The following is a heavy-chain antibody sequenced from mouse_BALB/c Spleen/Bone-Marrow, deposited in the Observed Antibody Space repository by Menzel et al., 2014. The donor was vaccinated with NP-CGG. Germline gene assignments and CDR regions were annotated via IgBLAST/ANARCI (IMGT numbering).Heavy chain of an antibody. Sequence: EVQLQQSGPGLVNPSQSLSLTCTVTGYSITSDYAWNWIRQFPGNKLEWMGYISYSGSTSYNPSLKSRISITRDTSKNQFFLQLNSVTTEDTATYYCARYSSGTYYAMDYWGQGTSVTVSS. CDR2: ISYSGST. CDR3: ARYSSGTYYAMDY. V-gene: IGHV3-2*02. D-gene: IGHD3-1*01. J-gene: IGHJ4*01. CDR1: GYSITSDYA.